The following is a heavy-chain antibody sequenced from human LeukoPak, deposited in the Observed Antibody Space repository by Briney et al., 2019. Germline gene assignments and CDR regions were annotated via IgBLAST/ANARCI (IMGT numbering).Heavy chain of an antibody. CDR2: IYYSGSI. CDR1: GYSISSSNW. D-gene: IGHD1-26*01. CDR3: ARDQLVGATRRYYFDY. J-gene: IGHJ4*02. V-gene: IGHV4-28*03. Sequence: PSETLSLTCAVSGYSISSSNWWGWIRPPPGKGLEWIGYIYYSGSIYYNPSLKSRVTMSVDTSKNQFSLKLSSVTAADTAVYYCARDQLVGATRRYYFDYWGQGTLVTVSS.